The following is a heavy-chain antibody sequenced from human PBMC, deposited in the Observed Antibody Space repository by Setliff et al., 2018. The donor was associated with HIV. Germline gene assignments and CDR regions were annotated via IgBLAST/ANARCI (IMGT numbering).Heavy chain of an antibody. CDR3: ARQMPIPGIAITPVDY. J-gene: IGHJ4*02. CDR1: GDSIRGYY. D-gene: IGHD5-12*01. V-gene: IGHV4-59*08. Sequence: PSETLSLTCTVSGDSIRGYYWSWIRQPPGKGLEWMGYVFYTGFAAYNPSLKSRLTISVDTSKSQFSLTLTSVTAADTAVYYCARQMPIPGIAITPVDYWGQGAPVTVSS. CDR2: VFYTGFA.